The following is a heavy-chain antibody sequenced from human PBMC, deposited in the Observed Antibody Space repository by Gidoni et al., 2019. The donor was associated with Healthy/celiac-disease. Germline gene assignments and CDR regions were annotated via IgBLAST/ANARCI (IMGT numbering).Heavy chain of an antibody. CDR1: GGPISSYY. Sequence: QVQLQESGPGLVKPSETLSLTCTVSGGPISSYYWSWIRQPPGKGLEWIGYIYYSGSTNYNPSLKSRVTISVDTSKNQFSLKLSSVTAADTAVYYCARGVDDFWSALQNYYMDVWGKGTTVTVSS. CDR3: ARGVDDFWSALQNYYMDV. D-gene: IGHD3-3*01. J-gene: IGHJ6*03. V-gene: IGHV4-59*01. CDR2: IYYSGST.